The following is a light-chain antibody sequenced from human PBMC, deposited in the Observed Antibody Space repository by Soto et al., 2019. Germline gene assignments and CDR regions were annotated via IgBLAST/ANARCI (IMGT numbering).Light chain of an antibody. J-gene: IGLJ2*01. Sequence: QSALTQPASVSGSPGQSITLSCTGTSSDIGGYDYVSWYQRHPGKAPKLIIYDVNNRPSGVSNRFSGSKSGNTASLTTSGLQADDEADYYCTSYASGSSHVVFGGGTKLTVL. CDR1: SSDIGGYDY. V-gene: IGLV2-14*01. CDR2: DVN. CDR3: TSYASGSSHVV.